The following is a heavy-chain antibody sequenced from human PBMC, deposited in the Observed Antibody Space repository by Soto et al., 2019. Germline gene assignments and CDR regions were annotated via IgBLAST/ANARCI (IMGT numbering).Heavy chain of an antibody. J-gene: IGHJ4*02. CDR2: ISHLEST. CDR1: GASITYGGYS. V-gene: IGHV4-30-2*01. CDR3: ARGGGSDPFDD. Sequence: PSETLSLTCTLSGASITYGGYSWSWIRQPPGKDLEWLGYISHLESTFYNPSFQSRLTLSIDRSKNQFSLKLASMTAADTAVYYCARGGGSDPFDDWGQGTLVTVSS. D-gene: IGHD2-15*01.